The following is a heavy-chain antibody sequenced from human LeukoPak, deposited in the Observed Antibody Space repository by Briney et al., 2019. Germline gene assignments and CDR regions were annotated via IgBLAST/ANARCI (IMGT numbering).Heavy chain of an antibody. D-gene: IGHD1-1*01. CDR3: ARQQDPAPRFDY. CDR1: GYTLTELS. Sequence: ASVKVSCKVSGYTLTELSMHWVRQAPGKGLECMGGFDPEDGETIYAQKFQGRVTMTEDTSTDTAYMELSSLRSDDTAAYYCARQQDPAPRFDYWGQGTLVTVSS. J-gene: IGHJ4*02. CDR2: FDPEDGET. V-gene: IGHV1-24*01.